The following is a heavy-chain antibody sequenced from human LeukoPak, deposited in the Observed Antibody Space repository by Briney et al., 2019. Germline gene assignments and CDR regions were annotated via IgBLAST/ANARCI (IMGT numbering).Heavy chain of an antibody. Sequence: ASVKVSCKASGFIFTDYVISWVRQAPGQGLEWMGWISAKNGNTNYAQKLQGRVTMTIHTSMTTAYMELRSLRYDDTAVYYCATTKSAMVSCFDPWGQGTLVTVSS. CDR1: GFIFTDYV. J-gene: IGHJ5*02. CDR2: ISAKNGNT. CDR3: ATTKSAMVSCFDP. V-gene: IGHV1-18*01. D-gene: IGHD5-18*01.